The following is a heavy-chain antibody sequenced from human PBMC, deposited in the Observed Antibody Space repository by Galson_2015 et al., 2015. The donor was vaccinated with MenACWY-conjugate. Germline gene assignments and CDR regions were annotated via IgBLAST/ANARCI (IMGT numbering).Heavy chain of an antibody. CDR2: ISAYNGNT. CDR1: GYTFTSYG. CDR3: ARGEDIVVVPAATTWFDP. Sequence: QSGAEVKKPGASVKVSCMASGYTFTSYGISWVRQAPGQGLEWMGWISAYNGNTNYAQKLQGRVTMTTDTSTSTAYMELRSLRSDDTAVYYCARGEDIVVVPAATTWFDPWGQGTLVTVSS. D-gene: IGHD2-15*01. V-gene: IGHV1-18*04. J-gene: IGHJ5*02.